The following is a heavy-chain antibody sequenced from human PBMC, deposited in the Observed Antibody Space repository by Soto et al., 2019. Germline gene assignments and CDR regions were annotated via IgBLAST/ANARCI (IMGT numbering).Heavy chain of an antibody. D-gene: IGHD6-13*01. Sequence: SETLSLTCTVSGGSISSYYWSWIRQPPGKGLEWIGYIYYSGSTNYNPSFQGQVTISADKSISTAYLQWSSLKASDTAIYYCARTAAAGKYYYGVDVWGQGTTVTVSS. V-gene: IGHV4-59*12. CDR1: GGSISSYY. J-gene: IGHJ6*02. CDR3: ARTAAAGKYYYGVDV. CDR2: IYYSGST.